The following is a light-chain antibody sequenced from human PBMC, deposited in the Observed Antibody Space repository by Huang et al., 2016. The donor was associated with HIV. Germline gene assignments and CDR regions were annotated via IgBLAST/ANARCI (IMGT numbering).Light chain of an antibody. V-gene: IGKV1-17*03. Sequence: DIQMTQSPSVMSASVGDKVTITCRANQDIFNYLAWFQQKPGKVPKRLIYGVSSLQSGFPSRFSRSGSGTEFTLTISSLQPEDFATYYCLQHKAFHLPTFGQGTQVEV. J-gene: IGKJ1*01. CDR3: LQHKAFHLPT. CDR1: QDIFNY. CDR2: GVS.